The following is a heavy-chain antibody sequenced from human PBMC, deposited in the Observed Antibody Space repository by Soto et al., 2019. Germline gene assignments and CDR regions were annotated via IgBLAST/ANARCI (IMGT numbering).Heavy chain of an antibody. CDR1: GDSINSGGYS. V-gene: IGHV4-30-2*01. J-gene: IGHJ4*02. Sequence: QLQLQESGSGLVKPTQTLSLTCAVSGDSINSGGYSWSWIRQPPVKGLEWIGFIYHSGSTYYNPSLKSRVTISVDTSKNQFSLKLSSVTAADTAIYYCARGDTVITPFDYWGQGTLVTVSS. D-gene: IGHD5-18*01. CDR2: IYHSGST. CDR3: ARGDTVITPFDY.